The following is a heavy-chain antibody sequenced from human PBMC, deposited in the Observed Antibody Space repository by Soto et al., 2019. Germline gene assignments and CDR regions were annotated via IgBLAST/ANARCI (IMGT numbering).Heavy chain of an antibody. CDR3: ARKSPLGAFDI. D-gene: IGHD3-16*01. V-gene: IGHV4-31*03. CDR1: DGSISSVGYY. Sequence: SETLSLTCTVSDGSISSVGYYWSWIRQHPGKGLEWIGYIYYSGSTYYNPSLKSRVTISVDTSKNQFSLKLSSVTAADTAVYYCARKSPLGAFDIWGRGTLVTVSS. CDR2: IYYSGST. J-gene: IGHJ3*02.